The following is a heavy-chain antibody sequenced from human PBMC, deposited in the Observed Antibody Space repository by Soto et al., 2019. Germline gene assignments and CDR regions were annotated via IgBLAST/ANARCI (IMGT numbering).Heavy chain of an antibody. CDR3: ARDLEYSSSAKTFDY. D-gene: IGHD6-6*01. CDR2: IRGFSPYT. J-gene: IGHJ4*02. Sequence: PGGSLRLSCISSGFTFRTYTMNWVRQAPGKGLEWVSGIRGFSPYTFYADSVKGRFTISRDNSKNTLYLQMNSLRAEDTAVYYCARDLEYSSSAKTFDYWGQGTLVTVSS. CDR1: GFTFRTYT. V-gene: IGHV3-21*01.